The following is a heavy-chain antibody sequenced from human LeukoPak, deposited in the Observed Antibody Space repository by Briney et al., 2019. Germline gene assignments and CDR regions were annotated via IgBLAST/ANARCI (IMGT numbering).Heavy chain of an antibody. CDR1: GFTLSNYD. J-gene: IGHJ4*02. D-gene: IGHD6-19*01. CDR3: ARDTDEPSSGWDKNFDY. Sequence: GGSLRLSCAASGFTLSNYDMHWVRQAPGKGLEWVAFIRYDGSNKDYADSVKGRFTISRDNSKNTLLLQMNSLRAEDTAVYYCARDTDEPSSGWDKNFDYWGQGTLVTVSS. V-gene: IGHV3-30*02. CDR2: IRYDGSNK.